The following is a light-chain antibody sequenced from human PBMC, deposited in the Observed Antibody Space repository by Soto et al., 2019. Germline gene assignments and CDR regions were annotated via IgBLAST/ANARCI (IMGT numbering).Light chain of an antibody. CDR1: QSVSNSY. Sequence: EILLTQSPGTLSLSPGERATLSCRASQSVSNSYLAWYQQKPGQAPRLLIYGASSRATGTPDRFSGSGSGTDFTLTISRLEPEDFAVHYCQQYSSSPLTFGGGTKVEIK. J-gene: IGKJ4*01. CDR3: QQYSSSPLT. CDR2: GAS. V-gene: IGKV3-20*01.